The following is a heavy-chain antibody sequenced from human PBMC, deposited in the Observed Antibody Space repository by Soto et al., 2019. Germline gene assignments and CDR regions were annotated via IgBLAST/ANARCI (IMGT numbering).Heavy chain of an antibody. J-gene: IGHJ3*02. CDR3: ARDSPTYYYDSAFDI. D-gene: IGHD3-22*01. CDR1: GFTFNSYW. Sequence: PGGSLRLSCAASGFTFNSYWMNWVRQAPGKGLEWVANIKQDGSEKYYVDSVKGRFTISRDNAKNSLYLQMNSLRAEDTALYYCARDSPTYYYDSAFDIWGQGTMV. V-gene: IGHV3-7*03. CDR2: IKQDGSEK.